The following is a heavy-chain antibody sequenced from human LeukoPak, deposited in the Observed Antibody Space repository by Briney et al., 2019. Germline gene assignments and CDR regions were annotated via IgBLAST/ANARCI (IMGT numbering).Heavy chain of an antibody. D-gene: IGHD1-26*01. CDR3: ARVRGSYSADY. CDR2: ISSSSSTI. Sequence: PGGSLRLSCAASGFTFSGYSMNWVRQAPGKGLEWVSCISSSSSTIYYADSVKGRFTISKDNAKNSLYLQMNSLRAEDTAVYYCARVRGSYSADYWGQGTLVTVSS. J-gene: IGHJ4*02. CDR1: GFTFSGYS. V-gene: IGHV3-48*04.